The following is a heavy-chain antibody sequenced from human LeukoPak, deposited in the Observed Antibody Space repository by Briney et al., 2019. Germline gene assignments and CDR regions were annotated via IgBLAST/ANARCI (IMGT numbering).Heavy chain of an antibody. CDR3: ARGSAGLEDY. J-gene: IGHJ4*02. CDR1: GGSISSGGYS. CDR2: IHYSGST. D-gene: IGHD2-15*01. V-gene: IGHV4-61*08. Sequence: SQTLSLTCAVSGGSISSGGYSWSWIRQPPGKELEWIGDIHYSGSTSYNPSLKGRVTISVDTSKNQFSLRLSSVTAGDTAVYYCARGSAGLEDYWGQGTLVTVSS.